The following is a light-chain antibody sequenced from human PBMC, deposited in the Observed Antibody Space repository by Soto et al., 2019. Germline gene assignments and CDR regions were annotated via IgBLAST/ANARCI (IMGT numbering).Light chain of an antibody. CDR3: SSYAGRSNV. V-gene: IGLV2-8*01. J-gene: IGLJ1*01. CDR2: EVN. Sequence: QSVLTQPPSASGSPGQSVAISCTGTSSDVGGYNYVSWYQQHPGKAPKLMIYEVNKRPSGVPDRFSGSKSGNTASRTVSGLQAEDEADYYFSSYAGRSNVFGTGTKLTVL. CDR1: SSDVGGYNY.